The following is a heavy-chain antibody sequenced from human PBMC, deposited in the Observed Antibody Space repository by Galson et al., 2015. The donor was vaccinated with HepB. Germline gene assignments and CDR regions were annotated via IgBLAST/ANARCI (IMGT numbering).Heavy chain of an antibody. CDR2: VIPLYEKT. CDR1: GDTLGNYA. CDR3: AREPGGVEPKMPAYVSFAMDV. V-gene: IGHV1-69*06. Sequence: SVKVSCKASGDTLGNYALSWVRQAPGQGLEWVGGVIPLYEKTTYARKFEGRVTIVADTSTNTAYLELGRLTLEDTAVYYCAREPGGVEPKMPAYVSFAMDVWGQGTAVIVSS. J-gene: IGHJ6*02. D-gene: IGHD1-1*01.